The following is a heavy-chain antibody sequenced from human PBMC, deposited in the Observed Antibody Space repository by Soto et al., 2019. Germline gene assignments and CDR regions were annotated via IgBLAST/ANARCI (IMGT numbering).Heavy chain of an antibody. D-gene: IGHD3-9*01. Sequence: GGSLRLSCAASGFTFSNYAMNWVRQAPGKGPEWVSGISAGRSTYYADSVKGRFTISRDNSKSTLFLQMDSLRAEDTALYYCTKVRVDSFCGQGSTVPVS. CDR3: TKVRVDSF. CDR1: GFTFSNYA. CDR2: ISAGRST. J-gene: IGHJ6*02. V-gene: IGHV3-23*01.